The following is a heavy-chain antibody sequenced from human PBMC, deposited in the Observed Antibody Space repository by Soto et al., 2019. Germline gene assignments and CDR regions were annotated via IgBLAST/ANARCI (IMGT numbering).Heavy chain of an antibody. CDR1: VLTFSNYG. CDR3: AKNQERELPRVIDF. V-gene: IGHV3-23*01. CDR2: MSGSSSTT. D-gene: IGHD1-7*01. J-gene: IGHJ4*02. Sequence: WGSLAVACAPSVLTFSNYGMSWVGQAPGGGLEWVSSMSGSSSTTYYADSVRGRFTISRDRSKNTLYLQMSSLRAEDTALYYCAKNQERELPRVIDFWGQGTMVTVSS.